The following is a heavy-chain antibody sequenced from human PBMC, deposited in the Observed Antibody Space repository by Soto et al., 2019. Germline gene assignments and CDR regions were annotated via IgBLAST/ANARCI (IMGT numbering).Heavy chain of an antibody. Sequence: ESGGGLVQPGGSLRLSCAASGFTFSSYEMNWVRQAPGKGLEWVSYISSSGSTIYYADSVKGRFTISRDNAKNSLYLQMNSLRAEDTAVYYCARFVVVTLFDYWGQGTLVTVSS. D-gene: IGHD2-21*02. CDR3: ARFVVVTLFDY. CDR1: GFTFSSYE. J-gene: IGHJ4*02. V-gene: IGHV3-48*03. CDR2: ISSSGSTI.